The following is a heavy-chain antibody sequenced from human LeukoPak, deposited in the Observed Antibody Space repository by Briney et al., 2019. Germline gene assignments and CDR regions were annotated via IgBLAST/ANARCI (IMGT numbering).Heavy chain of an antibody. CDR2: IRFDGSSK. V-gene: IGHV3-33*01. CDR3: ARDWSFTGTSLFDS. CDR1: GFIFHSYD. Sequence: GRSLRLSCAESGFIFHSYDMHWVRQAPGEGLEWVATIRFDGSSKYYGDSVKGRFTTSRDNSKNTLYLQMNSLRVEDTAVYYCARDWSFTGTSLFDSWGQGTLVTVSS. D-gene: IGHD4-11*01. J-gene: IGHJ4*02.